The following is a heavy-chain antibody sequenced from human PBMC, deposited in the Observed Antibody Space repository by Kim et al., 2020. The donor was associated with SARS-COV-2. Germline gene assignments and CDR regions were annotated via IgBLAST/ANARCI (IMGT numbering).Heavy chain of an antibody. CDR1: GYTLTELS. D-gene: IGHD3-3*01. CDR2: FDPEDGET. Sequence: ASVKVSCKVSGYTLTELSMHWVRQAPGKGLEWMGGFDPEDGETIYAQKFQGRVTMTEDTSTDTAYMELSSLRSEDTAVYYCATLSHSPNLEWLLYRYYYGMDVWGQGTTVTVSS. J-gene: IGHJ6*02. V-gene: IGHV1-24*01. CDR3: ATLSHSPNLEWLLYRYYYGMDV.